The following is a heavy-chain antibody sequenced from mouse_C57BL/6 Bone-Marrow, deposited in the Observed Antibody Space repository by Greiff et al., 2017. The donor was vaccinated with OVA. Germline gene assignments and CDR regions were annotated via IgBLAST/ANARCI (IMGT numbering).Heavy chain of an antibody. V-gene: IGHV1-54*01. Sequence: GQLQQSGAELVRPGTSVKVSCKASGYAFTNYLIEWVKQRPGQGLEWIGVINPGSGGTNYNEKFKGKATLTADKSSSTAYMQLSSLTSEDSAVYFCARRGKSTMVTTSYYFDYWGQGTTLTVSS. CDR1: GYAFTNYL. CDR2: INPGSGGT. D-gene: IGHD2-2*01. CDR3: ARRGKSTMVTTSYYFDY. J-gene: IGHJ2*01.